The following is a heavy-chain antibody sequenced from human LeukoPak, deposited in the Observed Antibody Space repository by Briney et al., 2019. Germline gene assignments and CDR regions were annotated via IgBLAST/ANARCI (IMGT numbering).Heavy chain of an antibody. CDR3: ATADKWEPLDY. D-gene: IGHD1-26*01. CDR1: GNSLRDTS. CDR2: FEPEDGEP. V-gene: IGHV1-24*01. J-gene: IGHJ4*02. Sequence: ASVKASCKVSGNSLRDTSIHWVRQAPGQWLEWMGGFEPEDGEPIFAQTFQGRLSMTEDTSTDTAHMELSSLTVEDTAVYYCATADKWEPLDYWGRGTLVTVSS.